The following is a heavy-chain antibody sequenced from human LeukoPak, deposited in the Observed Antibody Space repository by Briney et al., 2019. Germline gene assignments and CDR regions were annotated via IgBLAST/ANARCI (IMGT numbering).Heavy chain of an antibody. Sequence: SETLSLTCTFSGGSISSYYRSWIRQPPGKGLEWIGYIYYSGSTNYNPSLKSRVTISLDTSKNQFSLKLSSVTAADTAVYYCASSYYYDSSGYVNFDYWGQGTLVTVSS. CDR2: IYYSGST. J-gene: IGHJ4*02. CDR3: ASSYYYDSSGYVNFDY. V-gene: IGHV4-59*08. CDR1: GGSISSYY. D-gene: IGHD3-22*01.